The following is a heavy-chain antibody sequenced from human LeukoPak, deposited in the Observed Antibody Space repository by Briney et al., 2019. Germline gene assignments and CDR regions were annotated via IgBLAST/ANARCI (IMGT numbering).Heavy chain of an antibody. D-gene: IGHD3-10*01. CDR3: VREFSGGLFDY. J-gene: IGHJ4*02. V-gene: IGHV1-46*01. CDR2: IIPSGGST. Sequence: ASVKASCKASGYTFTNYYMHWVRQAPGQGPEWMGIIIPSGGSTNYAQKFQGRVTMTRDTSTSTVYLELSSLRSEDTAVYYCVREFSGGLFDYWGQGTLVTVSS. CDR1: GYTFTNYY.